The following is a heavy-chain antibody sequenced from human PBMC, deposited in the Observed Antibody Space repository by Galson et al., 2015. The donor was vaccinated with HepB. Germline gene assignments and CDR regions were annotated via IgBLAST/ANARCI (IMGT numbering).Heavy chain of an antibody. CDR1: GLTTYA. J-gene: IGHJ4*02. V-gene: IGHV1-18*01. D-gene: IGHD5-24*01. Sequence: LVKVSGKSSGLTTYAINWVRQALGQGIGWMGWISPYNANTNYARKFHSRVTMTTDTSTRTAYMELRSLRVDDSAMYYCARGGMPTPGGPTFDFWGQGTLVTVSS. CDR2: ISPYNANT. CDR3: ARGGMPTPGGPTFDF.